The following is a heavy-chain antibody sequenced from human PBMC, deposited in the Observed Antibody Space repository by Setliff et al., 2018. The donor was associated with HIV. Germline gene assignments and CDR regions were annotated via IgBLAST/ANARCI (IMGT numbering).Heavy chain of an antibody. CDR1: GFPFGVYT. D-gene: IGHD2-21*01. J-gene: IGHJ4*02. V-gene: IGHV3-49*04. Sequence: PGGSLRLSCKTSGFPFGVYTMNWVRQAPGKGLEWVASIRGKSFGGTREYAASVRGRFTISRDESKSIAYLQMDSLKTEDTAVYYCSRDRATYFASAPSHWGQGTLVTVSS. CDR3: SRDRATYFASAPSH. CDR2: IRGKSFGGTR.